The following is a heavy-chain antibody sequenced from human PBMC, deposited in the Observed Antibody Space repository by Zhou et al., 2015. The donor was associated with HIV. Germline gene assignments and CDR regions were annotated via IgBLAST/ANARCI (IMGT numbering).Heavy chain of an antibody. Sequence: QVQLVQSGAEVKKPGSSVKVSCKASGGTFSSYAISWVRQAPGQGLEWMGGIIPIFGTANYAQKFQGRVTITADESTSTAYMELSSLRSEDTAVYYCASSDPAEDIVVVVAATGWVYWGQGTLVTVSS. J-gene: IGHJ4*02. CDR3: ASSDPAEDIVVVVAATGWVY. CDR1: GGTFSSYA. CDR2: IIPIFGTA. V-gene: IGHV1-69*01. D-gene: IGHD2-15*01.